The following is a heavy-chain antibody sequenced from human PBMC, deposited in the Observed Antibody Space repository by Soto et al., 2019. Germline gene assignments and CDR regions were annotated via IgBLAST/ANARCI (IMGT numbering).Heavy chain of an antibody. D-gene: IGHD3-10*01. CDR3: VRDLLWFGESSWEDTFDI. CDR1: GYTFNNYG. V-gene: IGHV1-18*04. J-gene: IGHJ3*02. Sequence: QVQLVQSGAEVKKPGASVTVSCKASGYTFNNYGLSWVRQAPGQGLQWMGWIGAYNGDTNYAQIMRGRVTLTTDTSTSTVYMELRSLREDDTAMHYCVRDLLWFGESSWEDTFDIWGQGTMVTVSS. CDR2: IGAYNGDT.